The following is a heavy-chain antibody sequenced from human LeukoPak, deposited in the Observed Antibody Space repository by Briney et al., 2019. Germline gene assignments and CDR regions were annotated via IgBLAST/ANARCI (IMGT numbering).Heavy chain of an antibody. V-gene: IGHV4-39*07. J-gene: IGHJ4*02. D-gene: IGHD6-19*01. CDR1: GFSITDRAYH. CDR2: VHYTGNT. Sequence: SETLSLTCIVSGFSITDRAYHWGYIRQPPGKGLEWIGSVHYTGNTNYNPSLKSRVTISVDTSKNQFSLKLSSVTAADAAVYYCARGNGWYYYWGQGALVTVSS. CDR3: ARGNGWYYY.